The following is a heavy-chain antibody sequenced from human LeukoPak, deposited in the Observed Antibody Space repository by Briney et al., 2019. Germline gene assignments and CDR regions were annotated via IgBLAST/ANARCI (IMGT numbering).Heavy chain of an antibody. CDR3: ARQGGTTIFGVAHPGGAFDI. Sequence: SVKVSCKACGGTFSNYAISWVRQAPGQGLEWLGGIIPMCGTTKYAQNVQGRVTMSTDESRTTAYMELSSLISEDSAVYYCARQGGTTIFGVAHPGGAFDIWGQGTMVTVSS. V-gene: IGHV1-69*05. D-gene: IGHD3-3*01. J-gene: IGHJ3*02. CDR2: IIPMCGTT. CDR1: GGTFSNYA.